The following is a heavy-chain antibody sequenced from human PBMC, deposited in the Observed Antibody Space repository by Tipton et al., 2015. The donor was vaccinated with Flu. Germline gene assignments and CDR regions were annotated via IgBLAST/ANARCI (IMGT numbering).Heavy chain of an antibody. CDR1: GGTFSSYA. J-gene: IGHJ5*02. Sequence: QSGAEVKKPGSSVKVSCKASGGTFSSYAISWVRQAPGQGLEWMGRIIHIFGTANYAQKFQDRVTITADESTSTAYMELSSLRSEDTAVYYCARGPDIVVVPAAMGWFDPWGQGTLVTVSS. V-gene: IGHV1-69*15. D-gene: IGHD2-2*01. CDR2: IIHIFGTA. CDR3: ARGPDIVVVPAAMGWFDP.